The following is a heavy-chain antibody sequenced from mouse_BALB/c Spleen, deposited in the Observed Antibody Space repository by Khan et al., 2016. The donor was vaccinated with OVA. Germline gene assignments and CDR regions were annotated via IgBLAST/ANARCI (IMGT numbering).Heavy chain of an antibody. CDR1: GFTFTDYY. V-gene: IGHV7-3*02. CDR3: ARDKPRTKGNYAMDY. D-gene: IGHD1-3*01. Sequence: EVQLVESGGGLVQPGGSLRLSCATSGFTFTDYYMSWVRQPPGKALEWLGFIRNKANGYTTEYSASVKGRFTISRDNSQSILYLQMNTLRAEDSATYYGARDKPRTKGNYAMDYWGQGTSVTVSS. J-gene: IGHJ4*01. CDR2: IRNKANGYTT.